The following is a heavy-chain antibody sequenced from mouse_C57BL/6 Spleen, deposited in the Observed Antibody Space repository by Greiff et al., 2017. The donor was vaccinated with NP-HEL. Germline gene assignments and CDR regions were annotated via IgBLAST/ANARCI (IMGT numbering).Heavy chain of an antibody. CDR2: ISSGGDYI. D-gene: IGHD1-1*01. V-gene: IGHV5-9-1*02. CDR3: TRAPHYYGSSYLDY. Sequence: EVKLVESGEGLVKPGGSLKLSCAASGFTFSSYAMSWVLQTPEKRLEWVAYISSGGDYIYYADTVKGRFTISRDNARNTLYLQMSSLKSEDTAMYYCTRAPHYYGSSYLDYWGQGTTLTVSS. CDR1: GFTFSSYA. J-gene: IGHJ2*01.